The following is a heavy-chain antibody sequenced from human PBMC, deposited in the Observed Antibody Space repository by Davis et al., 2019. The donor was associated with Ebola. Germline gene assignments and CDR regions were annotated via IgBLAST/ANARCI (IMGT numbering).Heavy chain of an antibody. V-gene: IGHV3-64*01. J-gene: IGHJ4*02. Sequence: GESLKISCAASGFPFSFSTYAFHWVRQAPGKGLEYVSAISSNGGSTYYANSVKGRFTISRDNSKNTLYLQMGSLRAEDMAVYYCANVHYGYWGQGTLVTVSS. CDR2: ISSNGGST. CDR3: ANVHYGY. CDR1: GFPFSFSTYA. D-gene: IGHD4-17*01.